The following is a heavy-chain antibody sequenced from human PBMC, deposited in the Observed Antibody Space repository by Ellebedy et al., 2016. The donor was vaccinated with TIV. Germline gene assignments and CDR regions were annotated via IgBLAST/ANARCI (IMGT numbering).Heavy chain of an antibody. CDR3: ARRQSRFSYGDYALDH. CDR1: GYPFTAYD. CDR2: MNPDSGNT. V-gene: IGHV1-8*01. D-gene: IGHD4-17*01. J-gene: IGHJ4*02. Sequence: ASVKVSXXASGYPFTAYDINWVRQVTGQGLEWMGWMNPDSGNTGYAQKFQGRVTMTKNTSARTAYMELSSLRSEDTAVYYCARRQSRFSYGDYALDHWGQGTLVSVSS.